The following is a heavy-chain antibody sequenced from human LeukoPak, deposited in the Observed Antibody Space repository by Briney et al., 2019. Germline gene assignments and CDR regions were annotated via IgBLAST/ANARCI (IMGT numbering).Heavy chain of an antibody. CDR1: GGSISSGSYY. Sequence: SETLSLTCTVSGGSISSGSYYWSWIRQPPGKGLEWIGEINHSGSTNYNPSLKSRVTISVDTSKNQFSLKLSSVTAADTAVYYCARGKHYYGSGSYYIVNYYYYMDVWGKGTTVTVSS. J-gene: IGHJ6*03. CDR3: ARGKHYYGSGSYYIVNYYYYMDV. D-gene: IGHD3-10*01. CDR2: INHSGST. V-gene: IGHV4-39*07.